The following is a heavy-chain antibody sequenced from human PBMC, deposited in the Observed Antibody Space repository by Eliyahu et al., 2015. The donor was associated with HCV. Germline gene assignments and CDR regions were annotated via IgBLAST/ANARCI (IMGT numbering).Heavy chain of an antibody. J-gene: IGHJ4*02. CDR2: IKQDGSEK. V-gene: IGHV3-7*01. D-gene: IGHD6-13*01. Sequence: AASGFTFSSYWMSWVRQAPGKGLEWVANIKQDGSEKYYVDSVKGRFTISRDNAKNSLYLQMNSLRAEDTAVYYCARYKWGKAAAGGFDYWGQGTLVTVSS. CDR1: GFTFSSYW. CDR3: ARYKWGKAAAGGFDY.